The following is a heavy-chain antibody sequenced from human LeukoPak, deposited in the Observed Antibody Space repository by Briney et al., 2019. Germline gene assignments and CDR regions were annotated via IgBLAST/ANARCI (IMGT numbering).Heavy chain of an antibody. D-gene: IGHD6-19*01. Sequence: GASVKVSCKASGYTFSDYYIHWVRQAPGQGLEWMGWINPNSGGTNYAQKFQGRVTMTRDTSISTAYMELSRLRSDDTAVYYCARRRAVAGYYYYGMDVWGQGTTVTVSS. CDR3: ARRRAVAGYYYYGMDV. J-gene: IGHJ6*02. CDR2: INPNSGGT. CDR1: GYTFSDYY. V-gene: IGHV1-2*02.